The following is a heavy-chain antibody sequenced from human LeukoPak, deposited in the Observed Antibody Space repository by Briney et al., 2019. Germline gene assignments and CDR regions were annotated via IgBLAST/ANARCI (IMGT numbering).Heavy chain of an antibody. D-gene: IGHD3-22*01. CDR3: ARYYDSSGYYLYYYYYYGMDV. Sequence: GGSLRLSCAASGFTFSSYWMSWVRQAPGKGLEWVANIKQDGREKYYMDSVKGRFTISRDNAKNSLSLQMNSLRAEDTAVYYCARYYDSSGYYLYYYYYYGMDVWGQGTTVTVSS. J-gene: IGHJ6*02. V-gene: IGHV3-7*05. CDR1: GFTFSSYW. CDR2: IKQDGREK.